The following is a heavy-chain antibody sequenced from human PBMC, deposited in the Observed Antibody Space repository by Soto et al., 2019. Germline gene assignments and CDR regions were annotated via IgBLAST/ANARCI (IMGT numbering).Heavy chain of an antibody. CDR3: ARDSLRSSSWSNWFDP. Sequence: ETLSLTCTVSGGSISSYYWSWIRQPPGKGLEWIGYIYYSGSTNYNPSLKSRVTISVDTSKNQFSLKLSSVTAADTAVYYCARDSLRSSSWSNWFDPWGQGTLVTVSS. D-gene: IGHD6-13*01. J-gene: IGHJ5*02. CDR1: GGSISSYY. V-gene: IGHV4-59*01. CDR2: IYYSGST.